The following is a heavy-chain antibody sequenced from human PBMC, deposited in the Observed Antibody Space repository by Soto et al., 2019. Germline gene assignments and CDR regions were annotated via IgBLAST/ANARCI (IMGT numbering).Heavy chain of an antibody. J-gene: IGHJ4*02. V-gene: IGHV4-34*01. CDR3: ASGGAWRRSFDY. CDR2: INRSGST. Sequence: QVQLQQWGAGLLKPSETLSLTCAVYGGSFSGYYWSWIRQPPGKGLEWIGEINRSGSTNYNPSLKSRVTISVDTSKNQFSLKLSSVTAADTAVYYCASGGAWRRSFDYWGQGTLVTVSS. D-gene: IGHD3-10*01. CDR1: GGSFSGYY.